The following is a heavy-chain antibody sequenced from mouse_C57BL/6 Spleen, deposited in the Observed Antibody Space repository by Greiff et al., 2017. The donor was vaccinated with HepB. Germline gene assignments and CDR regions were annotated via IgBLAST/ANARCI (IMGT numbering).Heavy chain of an antibody. D-gene: IGHD1-1*01. J-gene: IGHJ1*03. Sequence: VQLQQSGAELVKPGASVKISCKASGYAFSSYWMNWVKQRPGKGLEWIGQIYPGDGDTNYNGKFKGKATLTADKSSSTAYMQLSSLTSEDSAVYFWAKGEDYGSSYGYFDVWGTGTTVTVSS. CDR2: IYPGDGDT. CDR1: GYAFSSYW. CDR3: AKGEDYGSSYGYFDV. V-gene: IGHV1-80*01.